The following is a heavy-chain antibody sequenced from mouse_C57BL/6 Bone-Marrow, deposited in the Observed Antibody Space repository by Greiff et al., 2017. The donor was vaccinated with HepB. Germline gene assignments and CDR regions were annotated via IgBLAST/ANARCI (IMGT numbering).Heavy chain of an antibody. CDR3: ARGYYGSSPYWYFDV. J-gene: IGHJ1*03. CDR1: GFTFSDYG. V-gene: IGHV5-17*01. Sequence: EVKLVESGGGLVKPGGSLKLSCAASGFTFSDYGMHWVRQAPEKGLEWVAYISSGSSTIYYADTVKGRFPISRDNAKNTLFLQMTSLRSEDTAMYYCARGYYGSSPYWYFDVWGTGTTVTVSS. D-gene: IGHD1-1*01. CDR2: ISSGSSTI.